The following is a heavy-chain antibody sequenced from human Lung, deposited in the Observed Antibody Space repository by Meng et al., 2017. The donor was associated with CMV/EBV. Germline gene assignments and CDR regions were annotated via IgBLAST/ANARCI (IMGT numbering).Heavy chain of an antibody. CDR2: ISTNTGTP. D-gene: IGHD2/OR15-2a*01. J-gene: IGHJ5*02. CDR1: VYTCSTYA. Sequence: QVQLVQSWSELKKPGGSVKVSCKASVYTCSTYAINWVRQAHGRGLEWMGWISTNTGTPTYTQGFTGRFVFSLDTSVSTAYLQISGLKAEYTAVYYYARGGNFDPWGQGTLVTVSS. CDR3: ARGGNFDP. V-gene: IGHV7-4-1*02.